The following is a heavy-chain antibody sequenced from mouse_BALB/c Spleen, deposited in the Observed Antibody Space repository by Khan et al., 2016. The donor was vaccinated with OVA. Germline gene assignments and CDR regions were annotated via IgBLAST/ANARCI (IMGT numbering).Heavy chain of an antibody. V-gene: IGHV3-8*02. CDR2: ISYSGST. CDR1: GDSITSGY. Sequence: EVQLQQSGPSLVKPSQTLSLTCSVTGDSITSGYWNWIRKFPGNKLEYMGYISYSGSTYYNPSLKSRISITRDTSKNQYYLQLNSVTTADTATYYCARYDYDYDGAFAYWGQGTLVTVSA. D-gene: IGHD2-4*01. J-gene: IGHJ3*01. CDR3: ARYDYDYDGAFAY.